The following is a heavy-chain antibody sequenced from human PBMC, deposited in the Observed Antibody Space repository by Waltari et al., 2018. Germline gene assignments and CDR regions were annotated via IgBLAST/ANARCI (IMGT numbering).Heavy chain of an antibody. CDR2: MGSSSRYI. CDR1: GFTLNSYS. V-gene: IGHV3-21*01. D-gene: IGHD2-15*01. Sequence: EVQLVESGGGMVKPGGSMRLSCADSGFTLNSYSVNWVRQAPGKGLEWVSFMGSSSRYIYYADSVKGRFTISRDNAKNSVDLQMNSLRAEDTAVYYCARASTTPNYYYYMDVWGKGTTVTISS. CDR3: ARASTTPNYYYYMDV. J-gene: IGHJ6*03.